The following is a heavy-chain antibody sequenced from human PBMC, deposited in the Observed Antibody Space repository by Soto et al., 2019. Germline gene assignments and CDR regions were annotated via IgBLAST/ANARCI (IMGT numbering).Heavy chain of an antibody. CDR1: GYTFTSYA. CDR2: INAGNGNT. CDR3: ARESGVYDFWSGYWGGNWFDP. V-gene: IGHV1-3*01. Sequence: ASVKVSCKASGYTFTSYAMHWVRQAPGQRLEWMGWINAGNGNTKYSQKFQGRVTITRDTSASTAYMEPSSLRSEDTAVYYCARESGVYDFWSGYWGGNWFDPWGQGTLVTVSS. D-gene: IGHD3-3*01. J-gene: IGHJ5*02.